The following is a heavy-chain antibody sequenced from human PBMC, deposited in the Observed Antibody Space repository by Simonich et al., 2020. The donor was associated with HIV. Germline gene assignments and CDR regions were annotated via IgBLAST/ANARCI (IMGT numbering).Heavy chain of an antibody. J-gene: IGHJ3*02. Sequence: QVQLQQWCAGLLKPSETLSLTCAVYGGSFSGYSWRWIRQPPGKGLEWIGEIHHSGSIHYNTSLKSRVTISVDSSRNQFSLKLSSVTAADTAVYYCARRYSSSWDPRGAFDIWGQGTMVTVSS. CDR3: ARRYSSSWDPRGAFDI. D-gene: IGHD6-13*01. V-gene: IGHV4-34*01. CDR2: IHHSGSI. CDR1: GGSFSGYS.